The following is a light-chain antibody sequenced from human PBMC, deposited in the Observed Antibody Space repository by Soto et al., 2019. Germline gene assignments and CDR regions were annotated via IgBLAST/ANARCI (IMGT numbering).Light chain of an antibody. J-gene: IGKJ2*01. V-gene: IGKV1-5*01. CDR1: QSISSW. CDR2: DAS. Sequence: DIQMTQSPSTLSASVGDRVTITCRASQSISSWLAWYQQKPGKAPKLLIYDASSLESVVPSRFSGSGSGTEFPLTISSLQPDDFATYYCQQYHSYSPYTFGQGTKLEIQ. CDR3: QQYHSYSPYT.